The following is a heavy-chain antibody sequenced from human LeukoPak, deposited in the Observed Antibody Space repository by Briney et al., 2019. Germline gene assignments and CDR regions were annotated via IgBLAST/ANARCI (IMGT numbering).Heavy chain of an antibody. J-gene: IGHJ4*02. Sequence: GGSLRLSCAASGFTLSTYWMSWVRQAPGKGLEWVASINQDGSEKYYVDSVKGRFTISRDNAKNSLYLQMNSLRAEETAVYYCARGSRSYGGNAAYDYWGQGTLVTVSS. CDR3: ARGSRSYGGNAAYDY. CDR2: INQDGSEK. CDR1: GFTLSTYW. V-gene: IGHV3-7*01. D-gene: IGHD4-23*01.